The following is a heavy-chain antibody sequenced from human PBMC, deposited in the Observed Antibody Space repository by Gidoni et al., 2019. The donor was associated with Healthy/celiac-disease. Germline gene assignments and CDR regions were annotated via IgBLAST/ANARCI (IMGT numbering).Heavy chain of an antibody. CDR1: GFTFRSSA. Sequence: EVQLLESGGGLVQPGGSLRLSCAASGFTFRSSAMSWVRQAPGKGLEWVSAISGSGGSTYYADSVKGRFTISRDNSKNTLYLQMNSLRAEDTAVYYCAKLQGVGGFYKQLLYFDYWGQGTLVTVSS. V-gene: IGHV3-23*01. J-gene: IGHJ4*02. CDR3: AKLQGVGGFYKQLLYFDY. D-gene: IGHD1-1*01. CDR2: ISGSGGST.